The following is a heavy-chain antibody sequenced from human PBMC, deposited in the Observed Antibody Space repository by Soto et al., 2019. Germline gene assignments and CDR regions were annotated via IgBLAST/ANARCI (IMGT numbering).Heavy chain of an antibody. Sequence: VGSLRLSCAASGFTFSEHHMDWVRQAPGKGLEWVGRARNKANSYTTAYAASVKGRFTISRDDSKNSLSLQMNCLKTEDTAVYFCARFMGTSFDLWGQGTLVTVSS. CDR2: ARNKANSYTT. CDR1: GFTFSEHH. CDR3: ARFMGTSFDL. J-gene: IGHJ4*02. V-gene: IGHV3-72*01.